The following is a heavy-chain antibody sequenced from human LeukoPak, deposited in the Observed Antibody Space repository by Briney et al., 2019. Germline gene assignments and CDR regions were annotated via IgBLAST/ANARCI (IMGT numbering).Heavy chain of an antibody. Sequence: GGSLRLSCAASGFTFSSYAMHWVRQAPGKGLEWVAVISYDGSNKYYADSVKGRFTISRDNSKNTLYLQMNSLRAEDTAVYYCARDRVPAAIPGEYFQHWGQGTLVTVSS. CDR1: GFTFSSYA. J-gene: IGHJ1*01. CDR3: ARDRVPAAIPGEYFQH. CDR2: ISYDGSNK. V-gene: IGHV3-30-3*01. D-gene: IGHD2-2*02.